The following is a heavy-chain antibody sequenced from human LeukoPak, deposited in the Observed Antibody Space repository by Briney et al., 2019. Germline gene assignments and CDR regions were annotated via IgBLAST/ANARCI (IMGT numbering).Heavy chain of an antibody. V-gene: IGHV4-39*07. CDR3: AKVAYDILTGYLHFDY. CDR1: GGSISSNSYY. Sequence: ASETLSLTCTVSGGSISSNSYYWGWIRQPPGKGLEWIGSIYYSGSTYYNPSLKSRVTISVDTSKNQFSLKLSSVTAADTAVYYWAKVAYDILTGYLHFDYWGQGTLVTVSS. J-gene: IGHJ4*02. D-gene: IGHD3-9*01. CDR2: IYYSGST.